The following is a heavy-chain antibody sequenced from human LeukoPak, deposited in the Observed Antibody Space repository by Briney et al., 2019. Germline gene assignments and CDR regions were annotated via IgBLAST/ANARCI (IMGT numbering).Heavy chain of an antibody. Sequence: GGSLRLSCAASGFTFSSYGIHWVRQAPGKGLEWVAVIWYDGSNKYYADSVKGRFTISRDNSKNTLSLQMNSLRAEDTSVYYCARDRAAAASSDYYYYGMDVRGKGTTVTVSS. CDR2: IWYDGSNK. CDR1: GFTFSSYG. D-gene: IGHD6-13*01. J-gene: IGHJ6*04. V-gene: IGHV3-33*01. CDR3: ARDRAAAASSDYYYYGMDV.